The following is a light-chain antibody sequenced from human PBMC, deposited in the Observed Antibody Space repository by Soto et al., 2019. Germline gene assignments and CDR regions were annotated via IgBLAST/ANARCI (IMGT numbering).Light chain of an antibody. Sequence: DIQMTQSPSSLSASVGDRVTITCRASQVISNYLAWYQQKPGKIPNLLIFAASTLQSGVPSRFSGSGSGTDFTLTISSLQPEDVATYYCQMYDSAPTRAFGQGTKVEI. CDR1: QVISNY. V-gene: IGKV1-27*01. CDR2: AAS. J-gene: IGKJ1*01. CDR3: QMYDSAPTRA.